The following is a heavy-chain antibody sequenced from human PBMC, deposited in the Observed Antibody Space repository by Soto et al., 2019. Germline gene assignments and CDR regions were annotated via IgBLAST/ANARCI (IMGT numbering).Heavy chain of an antibody. CDR3: ARDRARGYCSGGSCYSNYYYGMDV. V-gene: IGHV4-31*03. Sequence: QVQLQESGPGLVKPSQTLSLTCTVSGGSISSGGYYWSWIRQHPGKGLEWIGYIYYSGSTYYNPSLRSRVTRSVDTSKNQFSLKLSSVTAADTAVYYCARDRARGYCSGGSCYSNYYYGMDVWGQGTTVTVSS. D-gene: IGHD2-15*01. CDR2: IYYSGST. CDR1: GGSISSGGYY. J-gene: IGHJ6*02.